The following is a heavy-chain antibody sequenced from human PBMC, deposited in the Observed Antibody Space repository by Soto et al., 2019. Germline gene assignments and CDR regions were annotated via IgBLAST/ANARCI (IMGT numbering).Heavy chain of an antibody. V-gene: IGHV1-18*04. CDR1: GYPFTSYG. D-gene: IGHD3-10*01. Sequence: ASVKVSCKASGYPFTSYGISWVRQAPGQGLEWMGWISAYNGNTNYAQKLQGRVTMTTDTSTSTAYMELRSLRPDDTAVYYCARDGVMGVWVGELLPPHYYYGMDVWGQGTTVTGSS. CDR2: ISAYNGNT. CDR3: ARDGVMGVWVGELLPPHYYYGMDV. J-gene: IGHJ6*02.